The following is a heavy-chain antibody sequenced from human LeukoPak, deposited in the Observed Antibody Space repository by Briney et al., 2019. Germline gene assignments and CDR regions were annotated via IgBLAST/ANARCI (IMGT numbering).Heavy chain of an antibody. Sequence: GGSLRLSCAASGFTFSSYAMSWVRQAPGKGLEWVSAISGSGGSTYYADSVKGRFTISRDNSKNTLYLQMNSLRAEDTAVYYCAKRTSYSSSSQLDYRGQGTLVTVSS. J-gene: IGHJ4*02. D-gene: IGHD6-6*01. CDR2: ISGSGGST. CDR3: AKRTSYSSSSQLDY. V-gene: IGHV3-23*01. CDR1: GFTFSSYA.